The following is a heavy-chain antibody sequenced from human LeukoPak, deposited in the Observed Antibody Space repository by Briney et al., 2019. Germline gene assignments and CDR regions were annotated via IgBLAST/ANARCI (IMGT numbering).Heavy chain of an antibody. Sequence: PGGSLRLSCAASGFTFKKYGMHWVRQAPGKGLEWVAVIWHDGRNKYYADSVKGRFTVSRDNSKNTLYLQMSSLRAEDTAVYYCARDRGSDDPIDYWGQGIPVTVSS. D-gene: IGHD2-15*01. V-gene: IGHV3-33*01. CDR3: ARDRGSDDPIDY. CDR2: IWHDGRNK. CDR1: GFTFKKYG. J-gene: IGHJ4*01.